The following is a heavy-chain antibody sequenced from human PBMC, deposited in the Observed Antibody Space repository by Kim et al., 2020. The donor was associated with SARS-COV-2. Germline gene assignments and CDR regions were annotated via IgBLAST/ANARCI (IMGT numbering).Heavy chain of an antibody. CDR3: AKASTYYYDSSSAFDI. Sequence: GGSLRLSCAASGFTFDDYAMHWVRQAPGKGLEWVSGISWNSGSIGYADSVNGRFTISRDNAKNSLYLQMNSLRAEDTALYYCAKASTYYYDSSSAFDIWGQGTMVTVSS. J-gene: IGHJ3*02. D-gene: IGHD3-22*01. CDR1: GFTFDDYA. CDR2: ISWNSGSI. V-gene: IGHV3-9*01.